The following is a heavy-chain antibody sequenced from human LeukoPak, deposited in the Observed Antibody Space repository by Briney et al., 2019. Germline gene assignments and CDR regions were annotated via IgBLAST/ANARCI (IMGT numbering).Heavy chain of an antibody. Sequence: GGSLRLSCAASGFTFSSYEMNWVRQAPGKGLEWVSYISSSGSTIYYADSVEGRFTISRDNAKNSLYLQMNSLRAEDTAVYYCARGSYGGRVRAFDYWGQGSLVTVSS. V-gene: IGHV3-48*03. CDR1: GFTFSSYE. J-gene: IGHJ4*02. CDR3: ARGSYGGRVRAFDY. D-gene: IGHD4-23*01. CDR2: ISSSGSTI.